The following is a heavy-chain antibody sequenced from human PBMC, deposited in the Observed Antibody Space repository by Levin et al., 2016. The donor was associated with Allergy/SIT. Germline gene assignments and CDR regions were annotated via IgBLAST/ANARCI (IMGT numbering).Heavy chain of an antibody. Sequence: GGSLRLSCAASGFTFSNYGMTWLRQAPGQGLEWVSYISNNMRTIYYADSVKGRFTISRDHSENTLYLQMHSLRAEDTALYHCAKPKPGGCGRSTSCHALLDYWGQGTLVTVSS. CDR1: GFTFSNYG. J-gene: IGHJ4*02. V-gene: IGHV3-48*01. CDR3: AKPKPGGCGRSTSCHALLDY. CDR2: ISNNMRTI. D-gene: IGHD2-2*01.